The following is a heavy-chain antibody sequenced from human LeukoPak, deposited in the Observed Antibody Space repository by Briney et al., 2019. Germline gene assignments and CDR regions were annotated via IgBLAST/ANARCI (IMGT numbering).Heavy chain of an antibody. Sequence: HPRGSLRLSCAASGFTFSSFAMIWVRLAPGKGLEWASTISNTGGDIYYTDSVKGRFTISRDNSRNTLYLQLNSLRAEDTAVYHCAQVSATYYFFDSWGQGTLVTVSS. J-gene: IGHJ4*02. D-gene: IGHD3-10*01. CDR1: GFTFSSFA. V-gene: IGHV3-23*01. CDR3: AQVSATYYFFDS. CDR2: ISNTGGDI.